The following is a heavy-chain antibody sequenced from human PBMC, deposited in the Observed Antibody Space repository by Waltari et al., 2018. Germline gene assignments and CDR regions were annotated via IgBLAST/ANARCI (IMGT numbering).Heavy chain of an antibody. CDR1: GGSISSSSYY. CDR3: ARMGRENWFDP. D-gene: IGHD3-10*01. V-gene: IGHV4-39*07. Sequence: QLQLQESGPGLVKPSETLSLTCTASGGSISSSSYYWGWIRQPPGKGLEWIGSIYYSGSTYYNPSLKSRVTISVDTSKNQFSLKLSSVTAADTAVYYCARMGRENWFDPWGQGTLVTVSS. J-gene: IGHJ5*02. CDR2: IYYSGST.